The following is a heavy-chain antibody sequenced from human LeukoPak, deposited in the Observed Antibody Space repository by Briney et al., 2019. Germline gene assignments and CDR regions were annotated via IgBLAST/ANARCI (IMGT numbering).Heavy chain of an antibody. J-gene: IGHJ1*01. V-gene: IGHV3-11*04. D-gene: IGHD2-2*01. CDR1: GFTFSDYY. Sequence: PGGSLRLSCAASGFTFSDYYMSWIRQAPGKGLEWVSYISSSGSIIDYADSVRGRFTISRDNAKNSLYLQMNSLRAEDTAVYYCTSPPLGYCSTTSYLQYFEQWGQGTLVTVSS. CDR2: ISSSGSII. CDR3: TSPPLGYCSTTSYLQYFEQ.